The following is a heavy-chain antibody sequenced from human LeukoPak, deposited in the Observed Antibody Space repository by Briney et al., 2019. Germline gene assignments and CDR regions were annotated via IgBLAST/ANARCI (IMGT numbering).Heavy chain of an antibody. D-gene: IGHD6-13*01. J-gene: IGHJ4*02. CDR3: ARDVGSGSSWYKDY. CDR2: ISGYNGNT. Sequence: GASVKVSCKTSGYTFTNYGISWVRQSPGQGLEWMGWISGYNGNTNYAQKFQGRVTMTTDTSTRIDYMELRSLRSDDTAMYYCARDVGSGSSWYKDYWGQGTLVTVSS. CDR1: GYTFTNYG. V-gene: IGHV1-18*01.